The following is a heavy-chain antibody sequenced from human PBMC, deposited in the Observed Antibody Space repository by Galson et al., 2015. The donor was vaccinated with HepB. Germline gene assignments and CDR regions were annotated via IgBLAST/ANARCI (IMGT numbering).Heavy chain of an antibody. J-gene: IGHJ5*02. V-gene: IGHV4-59*01. CDR1: DGSISSYY. Sequence: SEPLSLTCTVSDGSISSYYWSWIRQPPGKGLEWIGYIYYSGSTNYNPSLKSRVTISVDTSKNQFSLKLSSVTAADTAVYYCAREGVAARVFDPWGQGTLVTVSS. CDR3: AREGVAARVFDP. CDR2: IYYSGST. D-gene: IGHD6-6*01.